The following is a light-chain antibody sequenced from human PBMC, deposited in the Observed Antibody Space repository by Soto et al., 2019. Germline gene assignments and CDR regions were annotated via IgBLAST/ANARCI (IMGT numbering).Light chain of an antibody. Sequence: PGDRATLSCRASQSVTKSYLAWYQHRPGQAPRLLIYATSDRATGVPDRFSGGGSGTDFTLTINRLEPEDFAVYYCQQYLTSPWTFGQGTKVEVK. J-gene: IGKJ1*01. CDR1: QSVTKSY. CDR2: ATS. V-gene: IGKV3-20*01. CDR3: QQYLTSPWT.